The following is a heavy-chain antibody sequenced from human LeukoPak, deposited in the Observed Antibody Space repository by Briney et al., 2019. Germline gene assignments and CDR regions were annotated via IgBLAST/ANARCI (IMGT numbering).Heavy chain of an antibody. Sequence: SETLSLTCTVSGGSISSYYWSWIRQPPGKGLEWIGYIYYSGSTNYNPSLKSRVTISVDTSKNQFSLKLSSVTAADTAVYYCARDLTSSWYGNNWFDPWGQGTLVTVSS. D-gene: IGHD6-13*01. V-gene: IGHV4-59*01. CDR1: GGSISSYY. J-gene: IGHJ5*02. CDR2: IYYSGST. CDR3: ARDLTSSWYGNNWFDP.